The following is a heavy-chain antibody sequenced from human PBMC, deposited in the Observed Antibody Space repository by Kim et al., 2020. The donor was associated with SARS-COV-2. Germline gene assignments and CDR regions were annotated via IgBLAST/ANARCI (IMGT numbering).Heavy chain of an antibody. CDR3: ARGGLRSVIDYYYYYGMDV. V-gene: IGHV3-21*01. D-gene: IGHD5-12*01. Sequence: GGSLRLSCAASGFTFSSYSMNWVRQAPGKGLEWVSSISSSSSYIYYADSVKGRFTISRDNAKNSLYLQMNSLRAEDTAVYYCARGGLRSVIDYYYYYGMDVWGQGTTVTVSS. CDR1: GFTFSSYS. CDR2: ISSSSSYI. J-gene: IGHJ6*02.